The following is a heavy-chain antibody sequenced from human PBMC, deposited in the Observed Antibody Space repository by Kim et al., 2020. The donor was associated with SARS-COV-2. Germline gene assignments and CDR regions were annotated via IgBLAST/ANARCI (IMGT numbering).Heavy chain of an antibody. CDR2: IYSGGST. J-gene: IGHJ4*02. V-gene: IGHV3-53*01. D-gene: IGHD3-10*01. CDR3: ARENYGSESPPWRYFDY. CDR1: GFTVSSNY. Sequence: GGSLRLSCAASGFTVSSNYMSWVRQAPGKGLEWVSVIYSGGSTYYADSVKGRFTISRDNSKNTLYLQMNSLRAEDTAVYYCARENYGSESPPWRYFDYWGQGTLVTDSS.